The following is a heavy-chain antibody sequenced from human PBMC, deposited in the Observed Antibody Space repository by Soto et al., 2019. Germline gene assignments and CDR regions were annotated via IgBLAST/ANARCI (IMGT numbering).Heavy chain of an antibody. CDR1: GFTFSSYS. V-gene: IGHV3-48*01. CDR3: ARVSGSAYYYYYYMDV. J-gene: IGHJ6*03. Sequence: GGSLRLSCAASGFTFSSYSMNWVRQAPGKGLEWVSYISSSSSTIYYADSVKGRFTISRDNAKNSLYLQMNSLRAEDTAVYYCARVSGSAYYYYYYMDVWGKGTTVTVSS. CDR2: ISSSSSTI. D-gene: IGHD3-10*01.